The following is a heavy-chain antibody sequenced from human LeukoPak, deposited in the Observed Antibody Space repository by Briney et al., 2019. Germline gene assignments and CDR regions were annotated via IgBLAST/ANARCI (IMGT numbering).Heavy chain of an antibody. Sequence: GGSLRVSCAASGFTFSSYEMNWVRQAPGEGLEWVSYISSSGSTIYYADSVKGRFTISRDNAKNSLYLQMNSLRAEDTAVYYCARGNMVRGVIHDYWGQGTLVTVSS. D-gene: IGHD3-10*01. J-gene: IGHJ4*02. CDR1: GFTFSSYE. CDR3: ARGNMVRGVIHDY. CDR2: ISSSGSTI. V-gene: IGHV3-48*03.